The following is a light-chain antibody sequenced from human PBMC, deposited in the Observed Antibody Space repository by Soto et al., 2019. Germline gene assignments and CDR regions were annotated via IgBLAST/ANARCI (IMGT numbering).Light chain of an antibody. Sequence: QSALTQPPSVSGAPGLTVTISCTGRSSNIGAGFDVHWYQHLPGTAPKLLIYKDANRPSGVPDRFSASKSGTSASLAIIGLQAEDEADYYCQSYDNSLSAWVFGGGTKLTVL. J-gene: IGLJ3*02. V-gene: IGLV1-40*01. CDR1: SSNIGAGFD. CDR2: KDA. CDR3: QSYDNSLSAWV.